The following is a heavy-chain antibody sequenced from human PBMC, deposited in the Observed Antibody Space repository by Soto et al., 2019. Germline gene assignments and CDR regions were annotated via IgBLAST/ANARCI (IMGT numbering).Heavy chain of an antibody. J-gene: IGHJ6*02. V-gene: IGHV3-23*01. CDR2: ISGSGGST. D-gene: IGHD2-21*01. Sequence: GSLRLSCAASGXTFSSYAMSWVRQAPGKGLEWVSAISGSGGSTYYADSVKGRFTISRDNSKNTLYLQMNSLRAEYTAVYYCEKTPFSLAPALRYYGMDVWGQGTTGTVSS. CDR1: GXTFSSYA. CDR3: EKTPFSLAPALRYYGMDV.